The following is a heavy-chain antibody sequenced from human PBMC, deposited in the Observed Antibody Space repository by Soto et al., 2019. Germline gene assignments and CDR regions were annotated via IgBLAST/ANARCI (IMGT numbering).Heavy chain of an antibody. Sequence: QVQLQESGPGLLKPSQTLSLTCSVSGCSVRYAGYYWNWIRQSPGKVLEWVGFISYSGETSYNPSLKSRVTISLDKSRNRFSLDLTSVTAADTAVFYFARAGDHEDHPLHHGGRGTLVTVSS. CDR1: GCSVRYAGYY. V-gene: IGHV4-31*03. CDR3: ARAGDHEDHPLHH. CDR2: ISYSGET. J-gene: IGHJ4*02. D-gene: IGHD3-10*01.